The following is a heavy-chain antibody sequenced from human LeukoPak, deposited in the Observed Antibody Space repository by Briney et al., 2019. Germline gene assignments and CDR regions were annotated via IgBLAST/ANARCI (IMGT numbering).Heavy chain of an antibody. CDR1: GVTLSSYW. D-gene: IGHD3-10*01. Sequence: GGSLRLSCAASGVTLSSYWMHWVRQAPGKGLVWVSRINSDGTSTTYADPVKGRFTISRDTAKNTLYLQMNSLGAEDTAVYYCAKGRGAFDIWGQGTMVTVSS. V-gene: IGHV3-74*01. J-gene: IGHJ3*02. CDR3: AKGRGAFDI. CDR2: INSDGTST.